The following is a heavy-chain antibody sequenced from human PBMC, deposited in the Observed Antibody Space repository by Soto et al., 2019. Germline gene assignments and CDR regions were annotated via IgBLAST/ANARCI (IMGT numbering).Heavy chain of an antibody. D-gene: IGHD5-18*01. V-gene: IGHV3-21*01. CDR1: GFTFSSYS. CDR2: ISSSSSYI. J-gene: IGHJ4*02. CDR3: ARDQPGYSYGYGLGY. Sequence: EVQLVESGGGLVKPGGSLRLSCAASGFTFSSYSMNWVRQAPGKGLEWVSSISSSSSYIYYADSVKGRFTISRDNAKNSLYLQTNSLRAEDTAVYYCARDQPGYSYGYGLGYWGKGTLVTVSS.